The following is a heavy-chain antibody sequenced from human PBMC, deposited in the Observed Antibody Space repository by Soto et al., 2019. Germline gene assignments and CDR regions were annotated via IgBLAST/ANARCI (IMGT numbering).Heavy chain of an antibody. Sequence: QVQLEESGGGVVQPGRSLRLSCAASGFSFSYYAMHWVRQAPGKGLEWVAVIWYDGANKYYADSVKGRFTISRDNSKKTLYLQMDSLSAEDTGIYYCARVRIAAYYFDYWGQGTLVTVSS. CDR3: ARVRIAAYYFDY. D-gene: IGHD6-25*01. CDR1: GFSFSYYA. CDR2: IWYDGANK. J-gene: IGHJ4*02. V-gene: IGHV3-33*01.